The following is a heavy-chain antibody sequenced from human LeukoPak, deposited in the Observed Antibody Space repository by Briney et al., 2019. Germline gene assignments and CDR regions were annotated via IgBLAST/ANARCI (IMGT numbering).Heavy chain of an antibody. D-gene: IGHD6-19*01. V-gene: IGHV3-30-3*01. Sequence: PGRSLRLSCAASGFTFSSYAMHWVRQAPGKGLEWVAVISYDGSNKYYADSVKGRFTISRDNSKNMLYLQMNSLRAEDTAVYYCAREKAVAGTSFDYWGQGTLVTVSS. CDR3: AREKAVAGTSFDY. CDR2: ISYDGSNK. CDR1: GFTFSSYA. J-gene: IGHJ4*02.